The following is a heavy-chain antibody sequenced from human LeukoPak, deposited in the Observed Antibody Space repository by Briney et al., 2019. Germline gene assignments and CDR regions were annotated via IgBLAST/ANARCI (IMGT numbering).Heavy chain of an antibody. Sequence: PSQTLSLTCTASGGSISSGSYYGSWIRQPAGKGLEWIGRIYTSGSTNYNPSLKSRVTISVDTSKNQFSLKLSSVTVADTAVYYCAGLFHYYDSSGYYYVNWFDPWGQGTLVTVSS. J-gene: IGHJ5*02. CDR1: GGSISSGSYY. CDR2: IYTSGST. V-gene: IGHV4-61*02. D-gene: IGHD3-22*01. CDR3: AGLFHYYDSSGYYYVNWFDP.